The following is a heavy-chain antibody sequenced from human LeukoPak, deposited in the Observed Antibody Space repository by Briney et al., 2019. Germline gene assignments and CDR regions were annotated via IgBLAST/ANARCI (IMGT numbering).Heavy chain of an antibody. J-gene: IGHJ3*02. V-gene: IGHV4-59*02. Sequence: SETLSLTCSGSGGSVSSSFWSWIRQPPGKGLEWIGHIYYSGSTNYNPSLKSRVTISVDTSKNHFSLKVTSVTAADTAVYYCARVGPTDDYGDSHDAFDIWGQGTLVAVSS. D-gene: IGHD4-17*01. CDR2: IYYSGST. CDR1: GGSVSSSF. CDR3: ARVGPTDDYGDSHDAFDI.